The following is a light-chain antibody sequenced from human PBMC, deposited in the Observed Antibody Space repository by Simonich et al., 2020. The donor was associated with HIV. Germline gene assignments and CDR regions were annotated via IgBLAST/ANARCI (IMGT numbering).Light chain of an antibody. CDR1: ALPKEY. V-gene: IGLV3-25*03. Sequence: SYELTQPPSVSVSPGQTARITCSGAALPKEYAYWYQQRPGQAPMLVIYKDSERPSGIPERFSGSNSGTTVTLTISEVQAEDEADYYCQSTDSSGTYVVFGGGTKLTVL. CDR3: QSTDSSGTYVV. CDR2: KDS. J-gene: IGLJ2*01.